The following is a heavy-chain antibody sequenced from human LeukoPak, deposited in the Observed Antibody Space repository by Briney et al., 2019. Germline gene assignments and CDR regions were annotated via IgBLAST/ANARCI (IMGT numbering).Heavy chain of an antibody. Sequence: ASVKVSCKVSGYTLTELSMHWVRQAPGKGLEWMGGFDPEDGETIYAQKFQGRVTMTEDTSTDTAYMELSSLRSEDTAVYYCATGSQYYYDSSGYYNAFDIWGQGTMVTVSS. V-gene: IGHV1-24*01. J-gene: IGHJ3*02. CDR2: FDPEDGET. CDR1: GYTLTELS. D-gene: IGHD3-22*01. CDR3: ATGSQYYYDSSGYYNAFDI.